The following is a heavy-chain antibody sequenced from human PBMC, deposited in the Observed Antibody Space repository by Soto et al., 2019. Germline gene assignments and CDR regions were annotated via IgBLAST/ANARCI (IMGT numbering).Heavy chain of an antibody. CDR1: GFTFSSYA. CDR2: ISGSGGST. Sequence: GGSLRLSCAASGFTFSSYAMSWVRQAPGKGLEWVSAISGSGGSTYYADSVKGRFTISRDNSKNTLYLQMNSLRTEDTAVYYCAFHSSGWYYFDYWGQGNLVTVSS. D-gene: IGHD6-19*01. CDR3: AFHSSGWYYFDY. J-gene: IGHJ4*02. V-gene: IGHV3-23*01.